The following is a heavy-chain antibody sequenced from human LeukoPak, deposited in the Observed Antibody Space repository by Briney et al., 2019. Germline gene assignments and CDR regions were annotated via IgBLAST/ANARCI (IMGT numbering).Heavy chain of an antibody. J-gene: IGHJ4*02. V-gene: IGHV3-48*04. CDR1: GFTFSSYG. Sequence: PGRSLRLSCAASGFTFSSYGMNWVRQAPGKGLEWPSYITGSGSAIYYADSVKGRFTISRDNAKNSLYLQMNSLRAEDTAVYYCVGGGLLYFDYWGQGTLVTVSS. D-gene: IGHD1-26*01. CDR3: VGGGLLYFDY. CDR2: ITGSGSAI.